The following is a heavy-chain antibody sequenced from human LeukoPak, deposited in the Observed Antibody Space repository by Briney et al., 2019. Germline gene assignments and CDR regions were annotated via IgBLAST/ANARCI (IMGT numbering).Heavy chain of an antibody. CDR2: INGDGSTT. D-gene: IGHD3-10*01. Sequence: GGSLRLSCAASGFTFSSYWMHWVRQAPGKGPLWVSHINGDGSTTNYADSVKGRFTISRDNAKNTLYLQMNSLRAEDTAVYYCAEAASVRGVSYWGQGTLSPSPQ. CDR3: AEAASVRGVSY. V-gene: IGHV3-74*01. CDR1: GFTFSSYW. J-gene: IGHJ4*02.